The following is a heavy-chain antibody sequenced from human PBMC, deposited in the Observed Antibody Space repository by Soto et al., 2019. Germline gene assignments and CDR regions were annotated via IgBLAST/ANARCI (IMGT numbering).Heavy chain of an antibody. CDR1: GGSISSSSYY. D-gene: IGHD4-4*01. CDR2: IYYSGST. J-gene: IGHJ4*02. CDR3: ARHGAEHKEVTTLDY. Sequence: SETLSLTCTVSGGSISSSSYYWGWIRQPPGKGLEWIGSIYYSGSTYYNPSLKSRVTISVDTSKNQFSLKLSSVTAADTAVYYCARHGAEHKEVTTLDYWGQGTMGTVSS. V-gene: IGHV4-39*01.